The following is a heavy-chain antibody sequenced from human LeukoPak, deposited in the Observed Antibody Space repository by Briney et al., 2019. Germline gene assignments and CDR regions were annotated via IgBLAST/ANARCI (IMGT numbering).Heavy chain of an antibody. CDR1: GFTFSSYD. V-gene: IGHV3-13*01. CDR3: IRGGIQVSGIDAFDI. D-gene: IGHD5/OR15-5a*01. J-gene: IGHJ3*02. Sequence: GGSLRLSCAASGFTFSSYDMPWVRQAPGRGLEWVSAIGIAGDTYYPDSVKGRFTISRENAKNSMYLQMNSLKDGDTAVYYCIRGGIQVSGIDAFDIWGQGTMVTVSS. CDR2: IGIAGDT.